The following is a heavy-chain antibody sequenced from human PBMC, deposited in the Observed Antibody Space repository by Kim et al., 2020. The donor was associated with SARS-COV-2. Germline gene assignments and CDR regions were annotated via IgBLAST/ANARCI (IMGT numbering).Heavy chain of an antibody. V-gene: IGHV3-30*18. CDR2: ISYDGSNK. J-gene: IGHJ4*02. CDR1: GFTFSSYG. CDR3: AKEASDTAIIDY. Sequence: GGSLRLSCAASGFTFSSYGMHWVRQAPGKGLEWVAVISYDGSNKYYADSVKGRFTISRDNSKNTLYLQMNSLRAEDTAVYYCAKEASDTAIIDYWGQGTL. D-gene: IGHD5-18*01.